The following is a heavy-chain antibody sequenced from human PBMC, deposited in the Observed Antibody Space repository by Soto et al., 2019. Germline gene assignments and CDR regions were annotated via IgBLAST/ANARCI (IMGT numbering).Heavy chain of an antibody. Sequence: QVQLMQSGGGLVKPGGSLRLSCAASGFMFSDYYRTWIRQTPVRGLEWVAYIDTISDTYYVDSVRGRFTIYSADARNSLFLQMTSLIFEDSAVYYCARGHYSLDVWGQGTTFTVSS. CDR3: ARGHYSLDV. J-gene: IGHJ6*02. CDR1: GFMFSDYY. V-gene: IGHV3-11*03. CDR2: IDTISDT.